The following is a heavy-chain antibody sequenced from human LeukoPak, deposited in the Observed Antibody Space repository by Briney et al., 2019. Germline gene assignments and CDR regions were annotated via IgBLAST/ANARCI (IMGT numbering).Heavy chain of an antibody. CDR2: TYYRSKWYN. CDR3: ARGGQGDGYSADEAFDF. V-gene: IGHV6-1*01. J-gene: IGHJ3*01. D-gene: IGHD5-24*01. Sequence: SQTLSLTCAISGDSVSSNSTAYNWIRQSPSRGLEWLGRTYYRSKWYNDYAVSVKSRITINPDTSKNQLSLQLNSVTPEDTAVYYCARGGQGDGYSADEAFDFWGQGTMVTVSS. CDR1: GDSVSSNSTA.